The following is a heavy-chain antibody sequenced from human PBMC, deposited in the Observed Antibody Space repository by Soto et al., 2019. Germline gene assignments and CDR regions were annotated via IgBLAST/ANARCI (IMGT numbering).Heavy chain of an antibody. CDR2: INPSGGST. CDR1: GYTFTSYY. CDR3: AREYCGGDCQSYYYYGMDV. D-gene: IGHD2-21*02. J-gene: IGHJ6*02. Sequence: GASVKVSCKASGYTFTSYYMHWVRQAPGQGLEWMGIINPSGGSTSYAQKFQGRVTMTRDTSTSTVYMELSSLRSEVTAVYYCAREYCGGDCQSYYYYGMDVWGQGTTVTVSS. V-gene: IGHV1-46*01.